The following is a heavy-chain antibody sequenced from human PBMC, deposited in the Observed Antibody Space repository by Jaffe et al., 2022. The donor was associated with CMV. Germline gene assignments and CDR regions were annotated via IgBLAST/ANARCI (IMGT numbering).Heavy chain of an antibody. CDR2: IYYSGST. V-gene: IGHV4-59*01. J-gene: IGHJ6*03. CDR1: GGSISSYY. Sequence: QVQLQESGPGLVKPSETLSLTCTVSGGSISSYYWSWIRQPPGKGLEWIGYIYYSGSTNYNPSLKSRVTISVDTSKNQFSLKLSSVTAADTAVYYCAREAYYYGSGSPRPYYYMDVWGKGTTVTVSS. CDR3: AREAYYYGSGSPRPYYYMDV. D-gene: IGHD3-10*01.